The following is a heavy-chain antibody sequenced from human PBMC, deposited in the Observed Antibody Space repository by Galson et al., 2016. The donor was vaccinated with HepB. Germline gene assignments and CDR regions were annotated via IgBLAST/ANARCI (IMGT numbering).Heavy chain of an antibody. CDR1: GFSVGGHA. Sequence: SLRLSCAASGFSVGGHAMSWVRQGPGKGLDWVSGISGSGGITSYAVSVKGRFTISRDDSKNTVFLQVNSLRAEDTAVYYCAKGRSYSNGFYYFDYWGRGTLVTVSS. CDR3: AKGRSYSNGFYYFDY. V-gene: IGHV3-23*01. D-gene: IGHD6-19*01. J-gene: IGHJ4*02. CDR2: ISGSGGIT.